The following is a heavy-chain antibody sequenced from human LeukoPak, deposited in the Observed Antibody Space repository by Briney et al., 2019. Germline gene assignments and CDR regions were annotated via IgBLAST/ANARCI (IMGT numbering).Heavy chain of an antibody. J-gene: IGHJ4*02. CDR3: ASPGPDYGDYAYDF. Sequence: SETLSLTCTVCGGSVISGSYYWTWLRQPPGKGLEWIGFIYYTGSTIYSPSLKSRVTISLDTSKNQFSLKLSSVTAADTAMYYCASPGPDYGDYAYDFWGQGTLVTVSS. CDR1: GGSVISGSYY. D-gene: IGHD4-17*01. V-gene: IGHV4-61*01. CDR2: IYYTGST.